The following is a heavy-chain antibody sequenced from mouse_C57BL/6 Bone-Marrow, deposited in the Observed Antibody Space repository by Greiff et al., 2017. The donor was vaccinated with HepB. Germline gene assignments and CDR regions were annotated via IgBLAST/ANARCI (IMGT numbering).Heavy chain of an antibody. Sequence: VKLVESGAELARPGASVKLSCKASGYTFTSYGISWVKQRTGQGLEWIGEIYPRSGNTYYNEKFKGKATLTADKSSSTAYMELRSLTSEDSAVYFCARGDYYYGSRRYNYWGQGTTLTVSS. J-gene: IGHJ2*01. CDR3: ARGDYYYGSRRYNY. CDR2: IYPRSGNT. D-gene: IGHD1-1*01. V-gene: IGHV1-81*01. CDR1: GYTFTSYG.